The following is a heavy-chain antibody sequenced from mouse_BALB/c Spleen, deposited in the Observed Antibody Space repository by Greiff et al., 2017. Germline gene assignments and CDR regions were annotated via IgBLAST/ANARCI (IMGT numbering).Heavy chain of an antibody. V-gene: IGHV5-17*02. J-gene: IGHJ2*01. CDR1: GFTFSSFG. D-gene: IGHD1-1*01. Sequence: DVKLVESGGGLVQPGGSRKLSCAASGFTFSSFGMHWVRQAPEKGLEWVAYISSGSSTIYYADTVKGRFTISRDNPKNTLFLQLTSLRSEDTAMYYCARPYYYGSSYYFDYWGQGTTLTVSS. CDR3: ARPYYYGSSYYFDY. CDR2: ISSGSSTI.